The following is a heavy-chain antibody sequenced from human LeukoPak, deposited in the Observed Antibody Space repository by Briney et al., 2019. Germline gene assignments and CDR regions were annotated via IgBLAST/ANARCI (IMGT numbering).Heavy chain of an antibody. CDR1: GLTFTSYW. J-gene: IGHJ4*02. V-gene: IGHV3-7*03. D-gene: IGHD6-13*01. Sequence: GGSLRLSCATSGLTFTSYWMTWVRQAPGKGLEWVANIKQDGSEKYYVDSVKGRFTISRDNAKNSLYLQMNSLRAEDTAIYYCARSVRIAANVWGQGTLVTVSS. CDR3: ARSVRIAANV. CDR2: IKQDGSEK.